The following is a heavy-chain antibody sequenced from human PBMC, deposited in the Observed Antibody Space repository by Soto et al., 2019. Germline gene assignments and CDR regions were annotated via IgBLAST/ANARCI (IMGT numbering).Heavy chain of an antibody. Sequence: GGSLRLSCAASGFTFSNAWMSWVRQAPGKWLEWVGRIKSKTDGGTTDYAAPVKGRFTISRDDSKNTLYLQMNSLKTEDTAVYYCTTAIAARPISYYWGYFDLWGRGTLVTVSS. CDR2: IKSKTDGGTT. J-gene: IGHJ2*01. CDR3: TTAIAARPISYYWGYFDL. CDR1: GFTFSNAW. D-gene: IGHD6-6*01. V-gene: IGHV3-15*01.